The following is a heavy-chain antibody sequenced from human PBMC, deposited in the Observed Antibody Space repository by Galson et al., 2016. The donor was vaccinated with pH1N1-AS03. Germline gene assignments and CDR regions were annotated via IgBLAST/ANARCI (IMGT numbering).Heavy chain of an antibody. D-gene: IGHD1-14*01. J-gene: IGHJ3*01. Sequence: WVRQSPRKGLEWIGEIYHSGSTNSNPSLKSRVTMSVDKSKNQFSLKLNSVTAADTAVYYCAAGRTNAFDFWGQGTKVTVSS. CDR2: IYHSGST. CDR3: AAGRTNAFDF. V-gene: IGHV4-4*02.